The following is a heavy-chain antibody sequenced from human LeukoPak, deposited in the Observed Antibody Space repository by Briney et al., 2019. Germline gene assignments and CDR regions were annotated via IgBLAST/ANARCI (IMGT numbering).Heavy chain of an antibody. J-gene: IGHJ4*02. CDR2: IYSGSST. D-gene: IGHD5-12*01. V-gene: IGHV3-66*01. Sequence: GSLRLSCAASGLTVSSNYMSWVRQAPGKGLEWVSLIYSGSSTYYADSVKGRFTISRDKSKNTLYLQMSSLRVEDTAVYYCAMGAIVATIDYWGQGTLVTVSS. CDR1: GLTVSSNY. CDR3: AMGAIVATIDY.